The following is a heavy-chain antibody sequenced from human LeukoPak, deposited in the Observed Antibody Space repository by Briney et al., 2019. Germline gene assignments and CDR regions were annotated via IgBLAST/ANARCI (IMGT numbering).Heavy chain of an antibody. CDR2: IYYSGST. J-gene: IGHJ5*02. V-gene: IGHV4-31*03. Sequence: PSQTLSLTCTVSGGSISSGDYYWSWIRQHPGQGLEWIGYIYYSGSTYYNPSLKGRVTISVDTSKNQFSLKLSSVTAADTAVYYCARDRPTGYNWFDPWGQGTLVTVSS. CDR3: ARDRPTGYNWFDP. CDR1: GGSISSGDYY.